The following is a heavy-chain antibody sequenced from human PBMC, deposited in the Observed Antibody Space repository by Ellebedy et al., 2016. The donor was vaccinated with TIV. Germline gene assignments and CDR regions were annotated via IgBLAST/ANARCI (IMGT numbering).Heavy chain of an antibody. CDR2: IYYSGST. CDR1: GGSISSSSYY. J-gene: IGHJ4*02. Sequence: MPSGTLSLTCTVSGGSISSSSYYWGWIRQPPGKGLEWIGSIYYSGSTYYNPSLKSRVTISVDTSKNQFSLKLSSVTAADTAVYYCARHAGHIVVVLDYWGQGTLVTVSS. D-gene: IGHD2-15*01. CDR3: ARHAGHIVVVLDY. V-gene: IGHV4-39*01.